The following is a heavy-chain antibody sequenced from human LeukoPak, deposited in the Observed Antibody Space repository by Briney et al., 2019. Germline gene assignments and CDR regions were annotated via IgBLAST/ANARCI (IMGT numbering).Heavy chain of an antibody. D-gene: IGHD4/OR15-4a*01. CDR2: ISGSGGDT. Sequence: GGALRLSCAASGLTFSSYAMNWVRQAPGKGLEGVSISGSGGDTYYADSVKGRFTISRDNSKNTLYLQMNSLRAEDTAVYYCAKARGATYGTYYFDHWGQGTLVTVSS. CDR1: GLTFSSYA. CDR3: AKARGATYGTYYFDH. J-gene: IGHJ4*02. V-gene: IGHV3-23*01.